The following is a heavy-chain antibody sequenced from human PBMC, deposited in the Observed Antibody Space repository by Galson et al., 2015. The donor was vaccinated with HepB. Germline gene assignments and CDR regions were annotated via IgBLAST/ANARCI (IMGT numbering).Heavy chain of an antibody. CDR1: GGSISSGDYY. D-gene: IGHD6-6*01. CDR2: IYYSGST. Sequence: TLSLTCTVSGGSISSGDYYWSWIRQPPGKGLEWIGYIYYSGSTYYNPSLKSRVTISVDTSKNQFSLKLSSVTAADTAVYYCARAAYSSSSHFDYWGQGTLVTVSS. CDR3: ARAAYSSSSHFDY. V-gene: IGHV4-30-4*01. J-gene: IGHJ4*02.